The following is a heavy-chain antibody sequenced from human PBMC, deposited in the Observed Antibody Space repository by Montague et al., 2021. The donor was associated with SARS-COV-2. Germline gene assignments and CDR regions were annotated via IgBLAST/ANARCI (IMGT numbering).Heavy chain of an antibody. Sequence: TLSLTCTLSGGSISSGGYYWSWIREHPGKGLEWIGYIYYSGSTYYXPSLKSRVTISVDTSKNQFSLKLSSVTAADTAVYYCARVEFDGGYDSVPLDVWGQGTTVTVPS. D-gene: IGHD5-12*01. J-gene: IGHJ6*02. V-gene: IGHV4-31*03. CDR1: GGSISSGGYY. CDR2: IYYSGST. CDR3: ARVEFDGGYDSVPLDV.